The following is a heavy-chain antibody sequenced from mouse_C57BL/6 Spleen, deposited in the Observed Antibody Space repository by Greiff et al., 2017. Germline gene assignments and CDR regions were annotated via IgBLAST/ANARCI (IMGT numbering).Heavy chain of an antibody. V-gene: IGHV1-15*01. CDR1: GYTFTDYE. J-gene: IGHJ4*01. D-gene: IGHD1-1*01. Sequence: VQLQQSGAELVRPGASVTLSCKASGYTFTDYEMHWVKQTPVHGLEWIGAIDPETGGTAYNQKFKGKAILTADKSSSTAYMELRSLTSEDSAVYYCTSYYGYAMDYGGQGTSVTVSS. CDR3: TSYYGYAMDY. CDR2: IDPETGGT.